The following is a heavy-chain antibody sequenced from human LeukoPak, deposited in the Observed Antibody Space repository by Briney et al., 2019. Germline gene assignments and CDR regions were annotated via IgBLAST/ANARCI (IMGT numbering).Heavy chain of an antibody. Sequence: SETLSLTCSVSGYSISNDYYWGWIRPSPEKGLEWLGSISHSGSTYYNPSLRSRVTISRDMPKNQSSLDLNSVTAADTAVYYCAGISTGSCFRHWGQGTLVTVSS. CDR3: AGISTGSCFRH. CDR2: ISHSGST. CDR1: GYSISNDYY. D-gene: IGHD4-17*01. V-gene: IGHV4-38-2*02. J-gene: IGHJ1*01.